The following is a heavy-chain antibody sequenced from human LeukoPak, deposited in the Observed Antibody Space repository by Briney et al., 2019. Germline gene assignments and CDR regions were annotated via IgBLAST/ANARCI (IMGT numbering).Heavy chain of an antibody. D-gene: IGHD2-2*01. Sequence: GGSLRRSCAASGFTFSSYWMSWVRQAPGKGLEWVANIKQDGSEKYYVDSVKGRLTISRDNAKNSLYLQMNSLRAEDTAVYYCARIPEVVPAATYYSDYWGQGTLVTVSS. CDR3: ARIPEVVPAATYYSDY. CDR1: GFTFSSYW. J-gene: IGHJ4*02. CDR2: IKQDGSEK. V-gene: IGHV3-7*03.